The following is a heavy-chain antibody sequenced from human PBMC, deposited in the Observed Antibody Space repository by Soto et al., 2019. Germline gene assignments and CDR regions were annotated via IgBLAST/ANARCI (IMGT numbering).Heavy chain of an antibody. J-gene: IGHJ3*02. V-gene: IGHV1-69*13. Sequence: ASVKVSCKASGGTFSSYAISWVRQAPGQGLEWMGGIIPIFGTANYAQKFQGRVTITADESTSTAYMELSSLRAEDTAVYYCAKGGHTAMVRPRAHDAFDIWGQGTMVTVSS. CDR2: IIPIFGTA. D-gene: IGHD5-18*01. CDR3: AKGGHTAMVRPRAHDAFDI. CDR1: GGTFSSYA.